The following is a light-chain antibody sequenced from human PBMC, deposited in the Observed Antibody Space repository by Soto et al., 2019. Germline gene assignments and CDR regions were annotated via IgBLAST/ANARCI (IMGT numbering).Light chain of an antibody. J-gene: IGKJ4*01. CDR3: QQRSNWPWT. CDR1: QSVSSY. V-gene: IGKV3-11*01. CDR2: ETS. Sequence: EIVLTQSPATLSLSPGERATLSCRASQSVSSYLAWYQQKPGQAPRLLIYETSNRATGIPARFSGSGSGTDFTLTISSLEPEDFALYYCQQRSNWPWTFGGGTKVEIK.